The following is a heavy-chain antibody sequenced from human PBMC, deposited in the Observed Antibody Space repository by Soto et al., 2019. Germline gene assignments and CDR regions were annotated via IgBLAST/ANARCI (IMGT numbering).Heavy chain of an antibody. Sequence: ASVKVSCKASGYTFTSYGISWVRQAPGQGLEWMGWISAYNGNTNYAQKLQGRVTMTTDTSTSTAYMELRSLRSDDTAVYYCARDRPIVATTRDYYYGMDVWGQGTTVPVSS. CDR1: GYTFTSYG. V-gene: IGHV1-18*01. D-gene: IGHD5-12*01. CDR3: ARDRPIVATTRDYYYGMDV. J-gene: IGHJ6*02. CDR2: ISAYNGNT.